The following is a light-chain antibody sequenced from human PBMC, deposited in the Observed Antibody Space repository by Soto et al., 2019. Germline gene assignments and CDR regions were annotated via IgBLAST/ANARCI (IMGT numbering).Light chain of an antibody. CDR1: TANVGVNT. J-gene: IGLJ1*01. CDR2: STD. CDR3: AAWDASLYVYV. V-gene: IGLV1-44*01. Sequence: QSVLTQPPSASGSPGQRVSISWAGGTANVGVNTVNWYQQLPGTAPKLLIYSTDQRPSGVPDRFSGSKSGTSASLAISGLQSEDEADYYCAAWDASLYVYVFGTGTKVTVL.